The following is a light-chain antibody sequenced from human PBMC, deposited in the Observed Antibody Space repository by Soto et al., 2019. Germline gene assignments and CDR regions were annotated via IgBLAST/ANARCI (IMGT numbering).Light chain of an antibody. CDR2: DAS. CDR3: QQYNSYSPA. CDR1: ESIRTW. V-gene: IGKV1-5*01. Sequence: DIQLTQYTTTLSASIGDRVTITCRASESIRTWLAWYQHKPGKAPKFLIYDASSLESGVPSRFSGSGSGTEFTLTISSLQPDDFATYYCQQYNSYSPAFGQGTKVDIK. J-gene: IGKJ1*01.